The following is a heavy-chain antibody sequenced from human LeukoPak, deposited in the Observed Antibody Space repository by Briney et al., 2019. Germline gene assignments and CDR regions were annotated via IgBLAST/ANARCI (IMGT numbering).Heavy chain of an antibody. Sequence: GGSLRLSCAASGFTFSSYWMHWVRQAPGKGLVWVSRINSDGSSTSYADSVKGRFTISRDNAKNTLYLQMNSLRAEDTAVYYCASSIDDRNLNDAFDIWGQGTMVTVSS. CDR1: GFTFSSYW. V-gene: IGHV3-74*01. CDR3: ASSIDDRNLNDAFDI. D-gene: IGHD3-9*01. CDR2: INSDGSST. J-gene: IGHJ3*02.